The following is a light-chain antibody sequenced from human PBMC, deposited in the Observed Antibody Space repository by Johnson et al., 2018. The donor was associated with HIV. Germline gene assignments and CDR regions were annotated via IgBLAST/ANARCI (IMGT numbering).Light chain of an antibody. Sequence: VLTQPPSVSAAPGQKVTISCSGSNSNIGNNYVSWYQQLPGAAPKLLIYDNNQRPLGIPARFSGSKSGTSATLGITGLQTGDEADYYCGTWDSSLSAHFVFGTGTKITVL. V-gene: IGLV1-51*01. J-gene: IGLJ1*01. CDR3: GTWDSSLSAHFV. CDR1: NSNIGNNY. CDR2: DNN.